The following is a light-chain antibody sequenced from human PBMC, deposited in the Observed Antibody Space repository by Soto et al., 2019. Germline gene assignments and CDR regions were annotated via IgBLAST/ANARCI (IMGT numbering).Light chain of an antibody. CDR3: APWDDGLSGVL. CDR1: DSNIGSNS. Sequence: QSVLTQPPSASGTPGQRVSITCSGSDSNIGSNSVHWYQQVPGMAPKLLVYKSDQRPSGVPDRFSGSKSVTSASLAISGLLAEDEAEYYCAPWDDGLSGVLFGGGTKLTVL. CDR2: KSD. J-gene: IGLJ2*01. V-gene: IGLV1-47*01.